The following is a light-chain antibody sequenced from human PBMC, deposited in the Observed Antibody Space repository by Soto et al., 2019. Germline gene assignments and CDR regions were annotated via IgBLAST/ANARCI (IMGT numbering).Light chain of an antibody. Sequence: EIVMTQSPSTLSVSPGEGPTLSCRASQNILSNLAWYQQKPGQAPRLLIYGASTRATGIPARFSGSGSGTEFTLTISSLQSEDFEIYYYQQYNNWPITFGQGTRLEIK. J-gene: IGKJ5*01. CDR1: QNILSN. CDR2: GAS. V-gene: IGKV3-15*01. CDR3: QQYNNWPIT.